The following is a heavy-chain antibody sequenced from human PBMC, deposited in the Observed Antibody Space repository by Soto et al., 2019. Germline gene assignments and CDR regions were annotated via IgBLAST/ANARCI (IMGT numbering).Heavy chain of an antibody. CDR1: GYTFTSYG. D-gene: IGHD3-3*01. Sequence: EASVKVSCKASGYTFTSYGISLVRQAPGQGLEWMGWISAYNGNTNYAQKLQGRVTMTTDTSTSTAYMELRSLRSDDTAVYYCARSPFTIFGVVSKYGDYWGQGTLVTVSS. V-gene: IGHV1-18*01. J-gene: IGHJ4*02. CDR2: ISAYNGNT. CDR3: ARSPFTIFGVVSKYGDY.